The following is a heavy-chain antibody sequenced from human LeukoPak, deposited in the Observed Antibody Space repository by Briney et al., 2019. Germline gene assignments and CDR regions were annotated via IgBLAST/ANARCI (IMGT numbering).Heavy chain of an antibody. Sequence: ASVKVSCKASGYTFTSYYMHWVRQAPGQGLEWMGIINPSGGSTSYAQKFQGRVTMTRDTSTSTVYMELSSLRSEDTAVYYCAGDARRFREPYYFDYWGQGTLVTVSS. J-gene: IGHJ4*02. CDR1: GYTFTSYY. CDR2: INPSGGST. V-gene: IGHV1-46*01. CDR3: AGDARRFREPYYFDY. D-gene: IGHD3-3*01.